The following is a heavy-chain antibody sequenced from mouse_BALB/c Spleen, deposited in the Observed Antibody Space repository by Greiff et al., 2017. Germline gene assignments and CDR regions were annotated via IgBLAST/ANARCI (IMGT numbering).Heavy chain of an antibody. Sequence: VQLKESGGGLVKPGGSLKLSCAASGFAFSSYDMSWVRQTPEKRLEWVAYISSGGGSTYYPDTVKGRFTISRDNAKNTLYLQMSSLKSEDTAMYYCARGGNEWFAYWGQGTLVTVSA. D-gene: IGHD2-1*01. CDR1: GFAFSSYD. V-gene: IGHV5-12-1*01. CDR3: ARGGNEWFAY. CDR2: ISSGGGST. J-gene: IGHJ3*01.